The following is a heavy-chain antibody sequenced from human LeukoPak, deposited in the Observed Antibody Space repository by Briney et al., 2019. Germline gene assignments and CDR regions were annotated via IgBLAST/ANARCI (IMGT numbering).Heavy chain of an antibody. CDR1: GGSVSSYY. Sequence: SETLSLTCTVSGGSVSSYYWSWIRQPPGKGLEWIGYIYYSGSTNYNPSLKSRVTISVDTSKNQFSLKLSSVTAADTAVYYCARGSSGWYGECYYGMDVWAKGPRSPSP. CDR3: ARGSSGWYGECYYGMDV. V-gene: IGHV4-59*02. CDR2: IYYSGST. D-gene: IGHD6-19*01. J-gene: IGHJ6*02.